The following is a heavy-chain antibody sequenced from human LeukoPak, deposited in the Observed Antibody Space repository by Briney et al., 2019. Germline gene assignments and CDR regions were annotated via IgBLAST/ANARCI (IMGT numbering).Heavy chain of an antibody. CDR1: GFTFTTYA. V-gene: IGHV3-23*01. J-gene: IGHJ4*02. CDR2: ISGSGGNT. CDR3: AKGSASSRPYYFDY. Sequence: GESLKISCASSGFTFTTYAMSWVRQAPGKGLEWVSSISGSGGNTYYADSVKVRFTVSRDNSKNTLDLQMSSLRAEDTAVYYCAKGSASSRPYYFDYWGQGALVTVSS. D-gene: IGHD2-15*01.